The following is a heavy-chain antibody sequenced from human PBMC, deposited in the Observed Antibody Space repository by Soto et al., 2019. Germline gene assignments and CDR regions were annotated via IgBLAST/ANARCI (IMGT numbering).Heavy chain of an antibody. Sequence: PSETLSLTCTVSGGSISSGDYYWSWIRQPPGKGLEWIGYIYYSGSTYYNPSLKSRVTISVDTSKNQFSLKLSSVTAVDTAVYYCARVEMATIAGLIDYWGQGTLVTVSS. CDR2: IYYSGST. CDR1: GGSISSGDYY. V-gene: IGHV4-30-4*01. D-gene: IGHD5-12*01. J-gene: IGHJ4*02. CDR3: ARVEMATIAGLIDY.